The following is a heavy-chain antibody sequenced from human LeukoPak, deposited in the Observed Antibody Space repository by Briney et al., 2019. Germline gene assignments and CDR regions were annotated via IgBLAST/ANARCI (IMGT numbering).Heavy chain of an antibody. J-gene: IGHJ4*02. CDR2: ISDSGGST. CDR3: AKDSYDRSGYYYYYFAY. D-gene: IGHD3-22*01. CDR1: GFTFTNYA. Sequence: GGSLRLSCTASGFTFTNYAMSWVRQAPGKGLGWVSAISDSGGSTYYADSVKGRFTISRDNSKNTLYLQMNSLRAGDTAVYYCAKDSYDRSGYYYYYFAYWGQGTQVTVSS. V-gene: IGHV3-23*01.